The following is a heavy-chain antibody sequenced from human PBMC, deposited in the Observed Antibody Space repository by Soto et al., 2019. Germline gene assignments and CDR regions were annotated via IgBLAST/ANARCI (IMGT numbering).Heavy chain of an antibody. CDR2: IWYDGSNK. V-gene: IGHV3-33*01. D-gene: IGHD6-13*01. CDR3: AREESLWQQLVQ. Sequence: PGGSLRLSCAASGFTFSSYGMHLVRQSPGKGLEWVAVIWYDGSNKYYADSVKGRFTISRDNSKKTLYLQMNSLRAEDTAVYYCAREESLWQQLVQWGQGTMVTVSS. CDR1: GFTFSSYG. J-gene: IGHJ4*02.